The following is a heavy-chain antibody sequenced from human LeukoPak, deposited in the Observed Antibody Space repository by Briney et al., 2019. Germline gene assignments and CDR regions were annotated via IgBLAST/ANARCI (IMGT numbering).Heavy chain of an antibody. Sequence: GGSLRLSCAASGFTFNNYAMSWVRQAPGKGLEWVSGISGGGRSTYYADSVNGHFTISRHNSKNTLYLQMDSLRAEDTAVYYCATQVGTTTQYFDYWGQGTLVTVSS. CDR1: GFTFNNYA. CDR3: ATQVGTTTQYFDY. CDR2: ISGGGRST. D-gene: IGHD1-26*01. J-gene: IGHJ4*02. V-gene: IGHV3-23*01.